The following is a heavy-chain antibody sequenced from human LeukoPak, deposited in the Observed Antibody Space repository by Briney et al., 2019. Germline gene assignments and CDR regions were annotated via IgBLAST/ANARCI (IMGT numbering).Heavy chain of an antibody. V-gene: IGHV1-18*01. J-gene: IGHJ4*02. D-gene: IGHD4-17*01. CDR2: ISAYNGNT. CDR1: DYTFTSYG. Sequence: ASVKVSCKASDYTFTSYGISWVRQAPGQGLEWMGWISAYNGNTNYAQKLQGRVTMTTDTSTSTAYMELRSLRSDDTAVYYCARVVGGWTVTTIDYWGQGTLVTVSS. CDR3: ARVVGGWTVTTIDY.